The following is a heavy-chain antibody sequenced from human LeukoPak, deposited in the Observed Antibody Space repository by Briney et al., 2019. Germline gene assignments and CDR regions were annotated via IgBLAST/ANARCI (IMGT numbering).Heavy chain of an antibody. V-gene: IGHV1-2*02. CDR1: GYTFTGYY. J-gene: IGHJ2*01. Sequence: GASVKVSCKASGYTFTGYYMHWVRQAPGQGPEWMGWINPNSGGTNYAQKFQGRVTMTRDTSISTAYMELSRLRSDDTAVYYCARDYGGYSQRYFDLWGRGTLVTVSS. D-gene: IGHD4-23*01. CDR3: ARDYGGYSQRYFDL. CDR2: INPNSGGT.